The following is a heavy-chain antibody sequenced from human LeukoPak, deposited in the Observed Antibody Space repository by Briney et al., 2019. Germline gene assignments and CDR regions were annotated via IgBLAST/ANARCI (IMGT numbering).Heavy chain of an antibody. V-gene: IGHV4-38-2*01. CDR3: ARVAPSGVVLRGNYYYFYYMDV. CDR2: IYHIGST. J-gene: IGHJ6*03. CDR1: GYSISSDYY. Sequence: PSETLSLTCAVSGYSISSDYYWGWIRQPPGKGLEWIGSIYHIGSTYYNPSLRSRVTISVDTSKNQFSLKPSSVTAADTAVYYCARVAPSGVVLRGNYYYFYYMDVWGKGTTVTVSS. D-gene: IGHD3-3*01.